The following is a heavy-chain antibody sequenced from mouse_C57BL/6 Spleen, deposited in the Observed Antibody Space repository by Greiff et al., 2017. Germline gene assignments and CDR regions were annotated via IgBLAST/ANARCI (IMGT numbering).Heavy chain of an antibody. CDR1: GYTFTSYW. Sequence: QVQLQQPGAELVRPGSSVKLSCKASGYTFTSYWMDWVKQRPGQGLEWIGNIYPSDSETHYNQKFKDKATLTVDKSSSTAYMQLSSLTSEDSAVYYCARKVNWFYAMDYGGQGTSVTVSS. CDR3: ARKVNWFYAMDY. V-gene: IGHV1-61*01. J-gene: IGHJ4*01. D-gene: IGHD4-1*01. CDR2: IYPSDSET.